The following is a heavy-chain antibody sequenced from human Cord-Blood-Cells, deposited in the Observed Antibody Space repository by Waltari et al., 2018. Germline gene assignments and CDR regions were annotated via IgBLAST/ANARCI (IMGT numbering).Heavy chain of an antibody. CDR1: GYTFTGSD. D-gene: IGHD3-16*01. Sequence: QVQLVHSSAEVKNPGACMKVSSRASGYTFTGSDMHWVRQAPGQGLEWMGWINPNSGGTNYAQKFQGRVTMTRDTSISTAYMELSRLRSDDTAVYYCAREILRRKPFFDLWGRGTLVTVSS. J-gene: IGHJ2*01. CDR3: AREILRRKPFFDL. CDR2: INPNSGGT. V-gene: IGHV1-2*02.